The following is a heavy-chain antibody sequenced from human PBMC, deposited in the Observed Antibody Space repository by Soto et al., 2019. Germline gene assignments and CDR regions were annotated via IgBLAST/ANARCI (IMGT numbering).Heavy chain of an antibody. CDR3: ARHPARWAPLAYCSGGSCYNRPPFDY. J-gene: IGHJ4*02. CDR1: GGSISSSSYY. V-gene: IGHV4-39*01. Sequence: SETLSLTCTVSGGSISSSSYYWGWIRQPPGKGLEWIGSIYYSGSTYYNPTLKSRVTIAVDTSKNQFSLKLSSVTAADTAAYSCARHPARWAPLAYCSGGSCYNRPPFDYWGQGTLVTVSS. CDR2: IYYSGST. D-gene: IGHD2-15*01.